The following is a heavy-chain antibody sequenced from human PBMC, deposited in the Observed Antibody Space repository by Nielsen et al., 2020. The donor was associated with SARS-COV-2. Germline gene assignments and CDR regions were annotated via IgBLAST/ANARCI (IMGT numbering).Heavy chain of an antibody. J-gene: IGHJ4*02. CDR3: ARTPRGYSYGFQRPPWGGY. CDR1: GGSISSSSYY. D-gene: IGHD5-18*01. Sequence: SETPSLTCTVSGGSISSSSYYWGWLRQPPGKRLEWIGSIYYSGSTYYNPSLKSRVTISVDTSKNQFSLKLSSVTAADTAVYYCARTPRGYSYGFQRPPWGGYWGQETLVTVSS. V-gene: IGHV4-39*01. CDR2: IYYSGST.